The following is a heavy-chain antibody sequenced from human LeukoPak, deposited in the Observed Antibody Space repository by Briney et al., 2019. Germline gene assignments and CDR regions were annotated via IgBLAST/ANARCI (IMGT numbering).Heavy chain of an antibody. D-gene: IGHD4-11*01. CDR2: IYYSGST. J-gene: IGHJ4*02. CDR1: GGSISNYY. V-gene: IGHV4-59*01. Sequence: SETLSLTCTVSGGSISNYYWGWIRQPPGKGLECIGYIYYSGSTNHNPSLKSRVTISVDTSKNQFSLKLDSVTAADTAVYYCARVRPNDYSNYFDYWGQGTLVTVSS. CDR3: ARVRPNDYSNYFDY.